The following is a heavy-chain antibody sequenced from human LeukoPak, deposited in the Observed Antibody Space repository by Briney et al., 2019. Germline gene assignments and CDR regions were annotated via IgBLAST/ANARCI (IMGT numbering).Heavy chain of an antibody. J-gene: IGHJ4*02. V-gene: IGHV3-23*01. Sequence: PGGSLRLFCTASGFTFSSYAMSWVRQAPGKGLAWVSTISGGSGSTYCADSVKGRFTISRDNSKNTLYLQMNSLRDEDTAVYYCAKHRFESGGYHSTDWGQGTLVTVSS. CDR1: GFTFSSYA. D-gene: IGHD3-22*01. CDR2: ISGGSGST. CDR3: AKHRFESGGYHSTD.